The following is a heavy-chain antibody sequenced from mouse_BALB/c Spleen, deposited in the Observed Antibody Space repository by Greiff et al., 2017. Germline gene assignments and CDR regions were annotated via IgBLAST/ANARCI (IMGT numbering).Heavy chain of an antibody. D-gene: IGHD2-3*01. CDR3: ARGDGYYEAMDY. V-gene: IGHV3-6*02. CDR2: ISYDGSN. Sequence: EVQLQQSGPGLVKPSQSLSLTCSVTGYSITSGYYWYWIRQFPGNKLEWMGYISYDGSNNYNPSLKNRSTITRDTSKNQFFLKLNSVTTEDTATYDCARGDGYYEAMDYWGQGTSVTVSS. J-gene: IGHJ4*01. CDR1: GYSITSGYY.